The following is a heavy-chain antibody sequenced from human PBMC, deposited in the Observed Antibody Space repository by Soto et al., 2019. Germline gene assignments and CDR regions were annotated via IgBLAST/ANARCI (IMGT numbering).Heavy chain of an antibody. CDR1: GFTFSSYG. CDR3: ARDHNVLGSYAPWFDP. Sequence: PGGSLRLSCAASGFTFSSYGMHWVRQAPGKGLEWVALILHDGSKQYYADSVRGRFTISRDNSKNTLFLQMNSLRAEDTAVYYCARDHNVLGSYAPWFDPWGQGTLVTVSS. V-gene: IGHV3-33*01. CDR2: ILHDGSKQ. J-gene: IGHJ5*02. D-gene: IGHD3-16*01.